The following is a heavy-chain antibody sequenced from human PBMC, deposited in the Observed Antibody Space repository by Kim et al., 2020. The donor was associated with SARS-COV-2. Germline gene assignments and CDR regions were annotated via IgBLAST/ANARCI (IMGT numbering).Heavy chain of an antibody. CDR2: ISYDGSNK. CDR1: GFTFSSYG. V-gene: IGHV3-30*18. D-gene: IGHD5-18*01. J-gene: IGHJ3*02. Sequence: GGSLRLSCAASGFTFSSYGMHWVRQAPGKGLEWVAVISYDGSNKYYADSVKGRFTISRDNSKNTLYLQMNSLRAEDTAVYYCAKDSRNSPYSYRMQDAFDIWGQGTMVTVSS. CDR3: AKDSRNSPYSYRMQDAFDI.